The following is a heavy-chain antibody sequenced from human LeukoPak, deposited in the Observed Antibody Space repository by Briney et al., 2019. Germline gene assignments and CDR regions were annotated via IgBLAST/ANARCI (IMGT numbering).Heavy chain of an antibody. CDR1: GYSISSGYY. V-gene: IGHV4-38-2*02. CDR2: IYHSGST. Sequence: SETLSLTCTVSGYSISSGYYWGWIRQPPGKGLEWIGSIYHSGSTYYNPSLKSRVTISVDTSKNQFSLKLNSVTAADTAVYYCARDSRIAAAGDDAFDIWGQGTMVTVSS. D-gene: IGHD6-13*01. J-gene: IGHJ3*02. CDR3: ARDSRIAAAGDDAFDI.